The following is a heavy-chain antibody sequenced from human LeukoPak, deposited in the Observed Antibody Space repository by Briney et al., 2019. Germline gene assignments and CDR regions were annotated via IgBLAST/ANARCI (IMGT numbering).Heavy chain of an antibody. V-gene: IGHV3-48*02. CDR2: ISSSSNTI. D-gene: IGHD2-15*01. CDR3: ARDGGPCSGGSCYPPYYYGMDV. J-gene: IGHJ6*02. CDR1: GFTFSSYS. Sequence: GGSLRLSCAASGFTFSSYSMNWVREAPGKGLEWVSYISSSSNTIYYADSVKGRFTISRDNAKNSLYLQMNSLRDEDTAVYYCARDGGPCSGGSCYPPYYYGMDVWGQGTTVTVSS.